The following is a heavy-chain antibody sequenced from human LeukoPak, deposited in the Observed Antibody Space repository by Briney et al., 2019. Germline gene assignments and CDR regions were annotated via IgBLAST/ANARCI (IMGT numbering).Heavy chain of an antibody. CDR3: ARLRQWLPPDY. CDR1: GFIFSTYW. D-gene: IGHD6-19*01. J-gene: IGHJ4*02. CDR2: IKQDGSEK. Sequence: GRSLRLSCAASGFIFSTYWMSWVRQAPGKGLEWVANIKQDGSEKYYVDSVKGRFTISRDNSKNSLYLQMNSLRAEDTAVYYCARLRQWLPPDYWGQGTLVIVFS. V-gene: IGHV3-7*01.